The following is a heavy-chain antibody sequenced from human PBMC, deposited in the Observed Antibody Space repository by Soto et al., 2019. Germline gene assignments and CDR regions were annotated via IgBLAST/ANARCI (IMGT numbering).Heavy chain of an antibody. V-gene: IGHV2-70*01. Sequence: SVPTLENHTQTLTLTCTFSGFSPSTRSMCVSWIRQPPGNALEWLALIDWGDDKYYSTSLKTRLTISKDTSKNQVVLTMTNMDPVDAATYYCARLPRDVYGDYGGENYYGMDVWGQGTTVTVSS. D-gene: IGHD4-17*01. CDR1: GFSPSTRSMC. J-gene: IGHJ6*02. CDR3: ARLPRDVYGDYGGENYYGMDV. CDR2: IDWGDDK.